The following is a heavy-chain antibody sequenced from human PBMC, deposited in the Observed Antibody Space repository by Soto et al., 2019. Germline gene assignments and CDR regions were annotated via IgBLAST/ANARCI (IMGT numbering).Heavy chain of an antibody. Sequence: EVQLVESGGGLVKPGGSLRLSCAASGFTFSSYSMNWVRQAPGKGLEWVSSISSSSSYIYYADSVKGRFTISRDNAKNSLYLQMNSLRAEDTAVYYCARDRGGYCSGGSCYYYYGMDVWGQGTTVTVSS. J-gene: IGHJ6*02. CDR3: ARDRGGYCSGGSCYYYYGMDV. V-gene: IGHV3-21*01. CDR1: GFTFSSYS. CDR2: ISSSSSYI. D-gene: IGHD2-15*01.